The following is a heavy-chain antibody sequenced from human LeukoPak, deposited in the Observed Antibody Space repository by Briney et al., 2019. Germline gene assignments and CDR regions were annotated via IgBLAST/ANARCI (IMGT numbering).Heavy chain of an antibody. CDR3: ARLDYVDAFDI. V-gene: IGHV3-21*01. CDR1: GFTFSSYT. J-gene: IGHJ3*02. CDR2: ISSSSTYI. Sequence: AGGSLRLSCAASGFTFSSYTMNWVRQAPGKGLEWVSSISSSSTYIYYADSLKGRFTISRDNAKNSLYLQMNSLRAEDTAVYYCARLDYVDAFDIWGQGTMVTVYS. D-gene: IGHD4-17*01.